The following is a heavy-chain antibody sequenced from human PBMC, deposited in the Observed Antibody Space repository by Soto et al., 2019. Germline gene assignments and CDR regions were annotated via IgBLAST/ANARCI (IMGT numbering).Heavy chain of an antibody. CDR1: GGSISSSSYY. CDR3: ARGDFWSGHLGY. Sequence: SETLSLTCTVSGGSISSSSYYWGWIRQPPGKGLEWIGSIYYSGSTYYNPSLKSRVTISVDTSKNQFSLKLSSVTAADTAVYYCARGDFWSGHLGYWGQGTLVTVSS. CDR2: IYYSGST. J-gene: IGHJ4*02. V-gene: IGHV4-39*01. D-gene: IGHD3-3*01.